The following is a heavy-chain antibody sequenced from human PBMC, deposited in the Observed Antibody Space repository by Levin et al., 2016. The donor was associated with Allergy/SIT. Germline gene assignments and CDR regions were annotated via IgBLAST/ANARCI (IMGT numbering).Heavy chain of an antibody. D-gene: IGHD2-2*01. CDR1: GGSISSSNW. Sequence: SETLSLTCAVSGGSISSSNWWSWVRQPPGKGLEWIGEIYHSGTTNYNPSLKSRVTISVDKSKNQFSLKLSSVTAADTAVYYCARRVIVPASRNYYYYYMDVWGKGTTVTVSS. CDR3: ARRVIVPASRNYYYYYMDV. J-gene: IGHJ6*03. V-gene: IGHV4-4*02. CDR2: IYHSGTT.